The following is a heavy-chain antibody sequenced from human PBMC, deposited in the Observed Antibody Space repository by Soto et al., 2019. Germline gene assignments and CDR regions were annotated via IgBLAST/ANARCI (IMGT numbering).Heavy chain of an antibody. CDR1: GFTFSSYS. J-gene: IGHJ4*02. CDR2: ISSSSSTI. CDR3: ARDVGNYDNSGYAGDY. V-gene: IGHV3-48*01. D-gene: IGHD3-22*01. Sequence: EVQLVESGGGLVQPGGSLRLSCAASGFTFSSYSMNWVRQAPGKGLEWVSYISSSSSTIYYADSVKGRFTISRDNAKNSLYLQMNSLRAEDTAVYYCARDVGNYDNSGYAGDYWGQGTLVTVSS.